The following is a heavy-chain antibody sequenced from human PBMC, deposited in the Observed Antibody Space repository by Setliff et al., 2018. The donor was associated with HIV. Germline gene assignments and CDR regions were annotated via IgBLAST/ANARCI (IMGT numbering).Heavy chain of an antibody. CDR3: AREQREVSTYYFDY. CDR1: GGSISSHY. D-gene: IGHD5-18*01. Sequence: PSETLSLTCAVSGGSISSHYWGWIRQPPGKGLEWIGYIYYSGSTNYNPSLKSRVTISVDTSKNQFPLKLRSVTAADTAVYYCAREQREVSTYYFDYWGQGLLVTVSS. CDR2: IYYSGST. J-gene: IGHJ4*02. V-gene: IGHV4-59*11.